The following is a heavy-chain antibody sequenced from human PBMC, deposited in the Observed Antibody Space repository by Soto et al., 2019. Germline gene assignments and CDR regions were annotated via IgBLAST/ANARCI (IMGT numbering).Heavy chain of an antibody. D-gene: IGHD2-8*01. CDR3: AHGDGALGRDWFDP. CDR2: IYWDDDK. J-gene: IGHJ5*02. CDR1: GFSLTTSGVA. V-gene: IGHV2-5*02. Sequence: QITLKESGPTLVKPTQTLTLTCTFSGFSLTTSGVAVGWIRQPPGKALEGLAVIYWDDDKRHNPSLKNRLTITKDTSKNQVVLTLTNMDPVDTATYYCAHGDGALGRDWFDPWGQGTLVTVSS.